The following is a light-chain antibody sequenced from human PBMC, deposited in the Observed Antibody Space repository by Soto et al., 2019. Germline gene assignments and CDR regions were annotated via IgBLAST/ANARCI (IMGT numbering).Light chain of an antibody. CDR1: QGIGDT. CDR3: QRYNNWPLT. V-gene: IGKV3-15*01. Sequence: EIVLTQSPAALSVSPGERVTLSCRASQGIGDTLAWYQQKPGQTPRLLIYDSSTRAIGIPIRFSGSRSGTEFILTINGLQFEDFAVYYCQRYNNWPLTFGRGTKVDIK. J-gene: IGKJ4*01. CDR2: DSS.